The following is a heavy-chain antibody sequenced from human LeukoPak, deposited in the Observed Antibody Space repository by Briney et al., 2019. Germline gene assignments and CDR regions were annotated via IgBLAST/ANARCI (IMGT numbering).Heavy chain of an antibody. V-gene: IGHV3-23*01. J-gene: IGHJ6*03. CDR1: GFTFNIYG. Sequence: PGGSLRLSCAASGFTFNIYGMSWVRQAPGKGLEWVSAISGSGGSTNYADSVKGRFTISRDNSKNTLYLQMNSLRAEDTAVYYCAKEHQWEQLLYMDVWGKGTTVTISS. D-gene: IGHD1-26*01. CDR3: AKEHQWEQLLYMDV. CDR2: ISGSGGST.